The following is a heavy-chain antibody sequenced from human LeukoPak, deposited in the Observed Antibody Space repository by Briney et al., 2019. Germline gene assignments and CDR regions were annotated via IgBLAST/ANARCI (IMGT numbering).Heavy chain of an antibody. CDR2: IIPIFGTA. V-gene: IGHV1-69*13. CDR1: GGTFSSYA. Sequence: SVKVSCKASGGTFSSYAISWVRQAPGQGLEWMGGIIPIFGTANYAQKFQGRVTITADESTSTAYMELSSLRSEDTAVYYCARETGGYCSSTSCYNRAFDIWGQGTMVTVSS. J-gene: IGHJ3*02. CDR3: ARETGGYCSSTSCYNRAFDI. D-gene: IGHD2-2*02.